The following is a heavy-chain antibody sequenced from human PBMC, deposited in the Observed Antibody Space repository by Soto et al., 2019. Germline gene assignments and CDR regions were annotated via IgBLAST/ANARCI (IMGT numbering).Heavy chain of an antibody. J-gene: IGHJ6*02. D-gene: IGHD3-16*01. CDR3: ARGGYYDNVWGKLSHYGLDV. V-gene: IGHV1-18*01. CDR1: GYTFIRYG. CDR2: ISPYNDQT. Sequence: QVQLVQSASEVMKPGASVKVSCMASGYTFIRYGITWVRQAPGQRLEWMGWISPYNDQTIYAQKLQGRVTMTADTSTRTVYMQLRSLKSDDTAVYYCARGGYYDNVWGKLSHYGLDVWGQGTSVTVSS.